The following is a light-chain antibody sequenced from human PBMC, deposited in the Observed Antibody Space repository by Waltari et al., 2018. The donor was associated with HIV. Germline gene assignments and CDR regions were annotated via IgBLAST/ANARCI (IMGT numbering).Light chain of an antibody. CDR1: YSHSGSDN. CDR2: KNI. V-gene: IGLV1-47*01. CDR3: TGWDASLSEYV. J-gene: IGLJ1*01. Sequence: QSVLTQPPSASGTPGRTATIPCSGSYSHSGSDNAYWYQHLPGTAPKLLIYKNIQRPSGVPDRFSGSKSGASAYLAISGLRSEDEADYYCTGWDASLSEYVFGPGTRVTV.